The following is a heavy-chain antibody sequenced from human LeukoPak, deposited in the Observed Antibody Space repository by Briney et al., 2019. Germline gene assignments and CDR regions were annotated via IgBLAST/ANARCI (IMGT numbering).Heavy chain of an antibody. D-gene: IGHD3-3*01. V-gene: IGHV4-39*06. CDR3: ARGSGYYQGVFDY. Sequence: SETLSLTCTVSGGSMSSMSYFGGWIRQPPGKGLERIGSIYYSGSTYYNPSLKSRVTISVDTSKNQSTMKLSSVTAADTAVYYCARGSGYYQGVFDYWGQGTLVTVSS. CDR2: IYYSGST. J-gene: IGHJ4*02. CDR1: GGSMSSMSYF.